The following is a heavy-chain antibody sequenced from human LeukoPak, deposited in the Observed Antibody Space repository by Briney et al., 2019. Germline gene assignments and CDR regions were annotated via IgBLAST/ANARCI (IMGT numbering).Heavy chain of an antibody. CDR1: GGSISSSSYY. CDR3: AREYYYGSGDNWFDP. Sequence: KASETLSLTCTVSGGSISSSSYYWSWIRQPPGKGLEWIGYIYYSGSTNYNPSLKSRVTISVDTSKNQFSLKLSSVTAADTAVYYCAREYYYGSGDNWFDPWGQGTLVTVSS. CDR2: IYYSGST. J-gene: IGHJ5*02. V-gene: IGHV4-61*05. D-gene: IGHD3-10*01.